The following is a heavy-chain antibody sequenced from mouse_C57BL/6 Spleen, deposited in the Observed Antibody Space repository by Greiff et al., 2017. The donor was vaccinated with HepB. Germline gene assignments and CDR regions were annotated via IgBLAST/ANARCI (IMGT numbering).Heavy chain of an antibody. Sequence: EVQGVESGGGLVKPGGSLKLSCAASGFTFSSYAMSWVRQTPEKRLEWVATISDGGSYTYYPDNVKGRFTISRDNAKNNLYLQMSQLKSEDTAMYYCARVYYSSYEDWDIDVWGTGTTVTVSS. CDR2: ISDGGSYT. J-gene: IGHJ1*03. CDR3: ARVYYSSYEDWDIDV. CDR1: GFTFSSYA. D-gene: IGHD2-5*01. V-gene: IGHV5-4*01.